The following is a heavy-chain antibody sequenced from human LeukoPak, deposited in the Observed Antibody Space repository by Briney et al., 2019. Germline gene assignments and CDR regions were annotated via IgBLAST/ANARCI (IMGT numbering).Heavy chain of an antibody. CDR2: LSGSGGGT. CDR1: GITLSNYG. V-gene: IGHV3-23*01. J-gene: IGHJ4*02. CDR3: AKRGVVIRVILVGFHKEAYYFDS. D-gene: IGHD3-10*01. Sequence: GGSLRLSCAVSGITLSNYGMSWVRQAPGKGLEWVAGLSGSGGGTNYTDSVKGRFTISRDNAKNTLYLQMNSLRAEDTAVYFCAKRGVVIRVILVGFHKEAYYFDSWGQGALVTVSS.